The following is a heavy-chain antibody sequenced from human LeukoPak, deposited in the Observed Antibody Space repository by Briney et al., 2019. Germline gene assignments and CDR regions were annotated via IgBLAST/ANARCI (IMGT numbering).Heavy chain of an antibody. D-gene: IGHD4-11*01. J-gene: IGHJ6*03. CDR3: ARGSNYRYYYMDV. CDR1: GGSFSGYY. V-gene: IGHV4-34*01. Sequence: PSETLSLTCAVYGGSFSGYYWSWIRQPPGKGLEWIGEINHSGSTNYNPSLKSRVTISVDTSKNQFSLKLSSVTAADTAVYYCARGSNYRYYYMDVWGKGTTVTVSS. CDR2: INHSGST.